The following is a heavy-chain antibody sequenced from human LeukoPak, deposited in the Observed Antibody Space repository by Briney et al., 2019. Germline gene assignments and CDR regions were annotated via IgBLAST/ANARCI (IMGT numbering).Heavy chain of an antibody. CDR2: IKQDGSEK. V-gene: IGHV3-7*01. Sequence: GGSLRLSCAASGFTFNSYWMTWLRQAPGKGLEWVANIKQDGSEKYYADSVKGRFTISRDNSKSTLYLQMNSLRAEDTAVYYCAKDLPYYDFWSGRPTFYGMDVWGQGTTVTVSS. J-gene: IGHJ6*02. D-gene: IGHD3-3*01. CDR3: AKDLPYYDFWSGRPTFYGMDV. CDR1: GFTFNSYW.